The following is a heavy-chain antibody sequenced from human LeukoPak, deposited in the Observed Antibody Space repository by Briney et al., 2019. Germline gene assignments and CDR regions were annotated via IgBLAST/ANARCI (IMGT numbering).Heavy chain of an antibody. V-gene: IGHV1-69*13. J-gene: IGHJ4*02. Sequence: SVKVSCKASGGTFSSYAISWVRQAPGQGLEWMGGIIPIFGTANYAQKFQGRVTITADESTSTAYMELSSLRSEDTAVYYCARGYSYGYWVVYWGQGTLVTVYS. CDR2: IIPIFGTA. CDR1: GGTFSSYA. CDR3: ARGYSYGYWVVY. D-gene: IGHD5-18*01.